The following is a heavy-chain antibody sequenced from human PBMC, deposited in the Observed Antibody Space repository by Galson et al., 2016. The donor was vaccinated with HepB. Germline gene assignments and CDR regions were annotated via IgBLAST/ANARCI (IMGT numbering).Heavy chain of an antibody. Sequence: SLRLSCAASGFTFRNYGMTWVRQAPGKGLEVVSSISRSGDSTDYADSGKGRFTISRDNSKNTLYMQLNSLTADDTAIYYCVQGSTAPAVWGKGTTVTVSS. CDR2: ISRSGDST. V-gene: IGHV3-23*01. J-gene: IGHJ6*04. D-gene: IGHD2-2*01. CDR3: VQGSTAPAV. CDR1: GFTFRNYG.